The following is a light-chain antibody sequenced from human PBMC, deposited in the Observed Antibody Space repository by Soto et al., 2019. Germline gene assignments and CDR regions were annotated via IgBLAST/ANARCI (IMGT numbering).Light chain of an antibody. Sequence: EIVMTQSPATLSVSPGERATLSCRASQSIGSNLGWYQQKPGQAPRLLIWGASTRATGIPVRFSASGSGTEFTLTISSLQSEDSAIYYCQQYNYLPSFGQGTKVEIK. J-gene: IGKJ1*01. CDR3: QQYNYLPS. V-gene: IGKV3-15*01. CDR1: QSIGSN. CDR2: GAS.